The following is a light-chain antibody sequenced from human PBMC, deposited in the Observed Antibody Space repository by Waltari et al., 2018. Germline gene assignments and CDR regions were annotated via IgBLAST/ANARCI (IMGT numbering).Light chain of an antibody. Sequence: EIVLTQSPGTLSLSPGERATLSCRASQGVSRALAWYQQKPGQAPTILIYGASNRDTAIPDRFSGSGSGTDFSLIISRLEPEDFAVYYCQHYVSLPVTFGQGTKVEIK. CDR2: GAS. CDR3: QHYVSLPVT. V-gene: IGKV3-20*01. J-gene: IGKJ1*01. CDR1: QGVSRA.